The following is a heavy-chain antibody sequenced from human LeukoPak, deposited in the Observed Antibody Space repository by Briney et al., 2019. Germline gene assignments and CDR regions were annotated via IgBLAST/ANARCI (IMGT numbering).Heavy chain of an antibody. CDR3: ARDSGFVGQLPWFDP. J-gene: IGHJ5*02. D-gene: IGHD2-2*01. CDR1: GGTFSSYA. V-gene: IGHV1-69*13. CDR2: IIPIFGTA. Sequence: SVKVSCKASGGTFSSYAISWVRQAPGQGLERMGGIIPIFGTANYAQKFQGRVTITADESTSTAYMELSSLRSEDTAVYYCARDSGFVGQLPWFDPWGQGTLVTVSS.